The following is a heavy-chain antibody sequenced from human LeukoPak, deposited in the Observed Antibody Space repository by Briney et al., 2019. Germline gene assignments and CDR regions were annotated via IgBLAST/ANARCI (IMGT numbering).Heavy chain of an antibody. V-gene: IGHV1-2*02. CDR2: INPNSGGT. J-gene: IGHJ4*02. CDR1: GGTFSTYG. Sequence: ASVKVSCTASGGTFSTYGISWVRQAPGQGLEWMGWINPNSGGTNYAQKFQGRVTMTRDTSISTAYMELSRLRSDDTAVYYCAREDQATFDYWGQGTLVTVSS. D-gene: IGHD5-12*01. CDR3: AREDQATFDY.